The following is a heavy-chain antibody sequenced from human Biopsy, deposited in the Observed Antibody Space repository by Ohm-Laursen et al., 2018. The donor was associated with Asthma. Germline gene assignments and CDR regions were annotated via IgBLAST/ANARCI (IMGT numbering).Heavy chain of an antibody. J-gene: IGHJ4*02. CDR3: ARGDSSGWSHYYFDY. D-gene: IGHD6-19*01. Sequence: SLRLSCTALGFTVSRDHMFWVRQAPGKGLEWVSVIYSGGTSHTADSVRGRFTISRDFSKNTLHLQMHSLRVEDTAVHYCARGDSSGWSHYYFDYWGQGTLVTVSS. CDR1: GFTVSRDH. CDR2: IYSGGTS. V-gene: IGHV3-53*01.